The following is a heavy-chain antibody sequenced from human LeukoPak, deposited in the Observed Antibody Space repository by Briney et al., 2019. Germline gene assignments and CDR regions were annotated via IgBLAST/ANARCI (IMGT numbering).Heavy chain of an antibody. D-gene: IGHD2-2*01. CDR2: IIPILGIA. Sequence: SVKVSCKASGGTFSSYAISWVRQAPGQGLEWMGRIIPILGIANYAQKFQGRVTITADKSTSTAYMELSSLRSEDTAVYYCASNNHDCSSTSCYEDYYYGMDVWGQGTTVTVSS. J-gene: IGHJ6*02. CDR1: GGTFSSYA. V-gene: IGHV1-69*04. CDR3: ASNNHDCSSTSCYEDYYYGMDV.